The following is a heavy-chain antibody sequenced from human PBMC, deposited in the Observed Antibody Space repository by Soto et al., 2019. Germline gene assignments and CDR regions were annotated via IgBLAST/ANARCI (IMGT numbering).Heavy chain of an antibody. J-gene: IGHJ5*02. CDR2: ISSSSSTI. CDR1: GFTFSSYS. CDR3: ARHPERIAEIGWFDP. Sequence: EVQLVESGGGLVQPGGSLRLSCVASGFTFSSYSMNWVRQAPGKGLEGVSYISSSSSTIYYADSVKGRFTISRNNTKNSLYLQMISRRAEDTAVYYCARHPERIAEIGWFDPWGQGTLVTVSS. D-gene: IGHD6-13*01. V-gene: IGHV3-48*01.